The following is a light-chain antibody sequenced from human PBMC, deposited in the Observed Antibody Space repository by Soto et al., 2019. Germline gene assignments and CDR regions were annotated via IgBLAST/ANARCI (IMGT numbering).Light chain of an antibody. CDR2: GNS. CDR3: QSYDSSLSGVV. V-gene: IGLV1-40*01. J-gene: IGLJ2*01. Sequence: QSVLTQPPSVSGAPGQRVTISCTGSSSNIGADYDVHWYQQLPGTAPKLLFYGNSNRPSGVPDRFFGSKSGTSASLAITGLQAEDEADYYCQSYDSSLSGVVFGGGTKLTVL. CDR1: SSNIGADYD.